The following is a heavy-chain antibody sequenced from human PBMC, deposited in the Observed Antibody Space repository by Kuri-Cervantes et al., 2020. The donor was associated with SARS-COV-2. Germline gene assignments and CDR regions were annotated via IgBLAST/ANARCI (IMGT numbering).Heavy chain of an antibody. CDR2: IVVGSGNT. Sequence: SVKVSCKASGFTFTSSAVQWVRQARGQRLEWIGWIVVGSGNTNYAQKFQERVTIPRDMSTSTAYMELSSLRSEDTAVYYCAASLLYRIYYYYGMDVWGQGTTVTVSS. J-gene: IGHJ6*02. V-gene: IGHV1-58*01. D-gene: IGHD1-26*01. CDR3: AASLLYRIYYYYGMDV. CDR1: GFTFTSSA.